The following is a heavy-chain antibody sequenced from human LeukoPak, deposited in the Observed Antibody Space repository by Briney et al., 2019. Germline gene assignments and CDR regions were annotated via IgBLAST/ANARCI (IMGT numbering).Heavy chain of an antibody. V-gene: IGHV3-11*01. J-gene: IGHJ6*03. CDR1: GFTFSDYY. CDR3: ARERYSDYYYYMDV. CDR2: ISSSGSTI. D-gene: IGHD1-14*01. Sequence: GGSLRLSCAASGFTFSDYYMSWIRQAPGKGLEWVSYISSSGSTIYYADSVQGRFTISRDNAKNSLYLQMNSLRAEDTAVYYCARERYSDYYYYMDVWGKGTTVTVSS.